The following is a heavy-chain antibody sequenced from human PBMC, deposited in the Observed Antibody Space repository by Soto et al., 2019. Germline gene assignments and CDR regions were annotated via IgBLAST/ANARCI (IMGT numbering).Heavy chain of an antibody. V-gene: IGHV2-5*02. CDR3: AHNPIVVPAATATGFDP. Sequence: QITLKESGPTLVNPTQPLTLTCTFSGFSLSSSGEGVAWIRQSPGKALEWLALLHWDDDKRYSPSLKSRLTRTKDTSKSQVVLTMTNMDPVVTGTYYCAHNPIVVPAATATGFDPWGQGTLVTVSS. J-gene: IGHJ5*02. D-gene: IGHD2-15*01. CDR2: LHWDDDK. CDR1: GFSLSSSGEG.